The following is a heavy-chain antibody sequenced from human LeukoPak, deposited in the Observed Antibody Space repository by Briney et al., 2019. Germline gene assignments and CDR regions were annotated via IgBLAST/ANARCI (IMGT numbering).Heavy chain of an antibody. Sequence: SETLSLTCTVSGGSISSYYWSWIRQPPGKGLEWIGYIYYSGSTNYNPSLKSRVTISVDTSKNQFSLKLSSVTAADTAVYYCATIYSSSSDYWGQGTLVTVSS. V-gene: IGHV4-59*08. CDR2: IYYSGST. J-gene: IGHJ4*02. CDR1: GGSISSYY. D-gene: IGHD6-6*01. CDR3: ATIYSSSSDY.